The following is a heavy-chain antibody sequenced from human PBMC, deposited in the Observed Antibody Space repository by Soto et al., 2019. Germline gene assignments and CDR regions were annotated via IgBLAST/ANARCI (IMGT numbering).Heavy chain of an antibody. CDR3: AKDTRVSDIVVAPGAFDI. J-gene: IGHJ3*02. D-gene: IGHD2-2*01. CDR1: GFTFSSYA. Sequence: GGSLRLSCAASGFTFSSYAMSWVRQAPGKELEWVSAISGSGGSTYYADSVKGRFTISRDNSKNTLYLQMNSLRAEDTAVYYCAKDTRVSDIVVAPGAFDIWGQGTMVTVSS. V-gene: IGHV3-23*01. CDR2: ISGSGGST.